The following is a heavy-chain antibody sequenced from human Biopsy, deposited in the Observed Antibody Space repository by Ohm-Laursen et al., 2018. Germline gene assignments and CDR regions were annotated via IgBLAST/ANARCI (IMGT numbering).Heavy chain of an antibody. CDR2: IYPGDSDT. CDR3: AKHGGLGDFWSGYPLAAFDI. J-gene: IGHJ3*02. Sequence: GESLRISCKGSGYSFPNYWIGWVRQMPGKGLEWMGLIYPGDSDTRYSPPFQGQVNISVDKSISTAYVQWNSLKASDTAMYYCAKHGGLGDFWSGYPLAAFDIWGQGTMVTVSS. CDR1: GYSFPNYW. D-gene: IGHD3-3*01. V-gene: IGHV5-51*01.